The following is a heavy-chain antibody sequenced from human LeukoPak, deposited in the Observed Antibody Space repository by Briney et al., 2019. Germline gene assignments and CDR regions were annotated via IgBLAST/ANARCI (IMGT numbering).Heavy chain of an antibody. D-gene: IGHD6-13*01. CDR3: ARDREGSSWSFFDY. J-gene: IGHJ4*02. CDR2: IYYSGST. V-gene: IGHV4-59*01. Sequence: SETLSLTCTVSGGSISSYYWSWIRQPPGKGLEWIGYIYYSGSTNYNPSLKSRVTISVDTSKNQFSLKLSSVTAADTAVYYCARDREGSSWSFFDYWGQGTLVTVSS. CDR1: GGSISSYY.